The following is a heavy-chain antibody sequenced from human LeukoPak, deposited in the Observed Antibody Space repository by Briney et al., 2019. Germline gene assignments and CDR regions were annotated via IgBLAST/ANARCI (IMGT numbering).Heavy chain of an antibody. CDR3: ARDYYDSSGYFYGMDV. CDR1: GGSISSYY. V-gene: IGHV4-59*01. D-gene: IGHD3-22*01. Sequence: SETLSLTCTVSGGSISSYYWSWIRQPPGKGLEWIGCIYYSGSTNYNPSLKSRVTISVDTSKNQFSLKLSSVTAADTAVYYCARDYYDSSGYFYGMDVWGQGTTVVVSS. CDR2: IYYSGST. J-gene: IGHJ6*02.